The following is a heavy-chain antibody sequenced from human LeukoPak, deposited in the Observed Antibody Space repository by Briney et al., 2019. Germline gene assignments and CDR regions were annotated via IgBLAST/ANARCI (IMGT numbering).Heavy chain of an antibody. D-gene: IGHD3-10*01. CDR3: ARSQNYYGSGDY. V-gene: IGHV4-61*03. J-gene: IGHJ4*02. CDR1: GDSVSNGNYY. Sequence: SETLSLTCTVSGDSVSNGNYYWSWLRQPPGKALEWIGYIYYTGKTYYNPSLEGRVTILVDTSRDHFSVKLSSVTAADTAVYYCARSQNYYGSGDYWSQGTLVTVSS. CDR2: IYYTGKT.